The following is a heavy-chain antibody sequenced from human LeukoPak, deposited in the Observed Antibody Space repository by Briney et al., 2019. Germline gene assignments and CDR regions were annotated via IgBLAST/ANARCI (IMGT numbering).Heavy chain of an antibody. J-gene: IGHJ6*03. D-gene: IGHD3-10*01. V-gene: IGHV3-7*01. CDR1: GFTFSNAW. CDR2: IKQDGSEK. Sequence: PGGSLRLSCAASGFTFSNAWMSWVRQAPGKGLEWVANIKQDGSEKYYVDSVKGRFTISRDNAKKSLYLQMNSLRAEDTAVYYCAREGVGDYYYCIDVWGKGTTVTVSS. CDR3: AREGVGDYYYCIDV.